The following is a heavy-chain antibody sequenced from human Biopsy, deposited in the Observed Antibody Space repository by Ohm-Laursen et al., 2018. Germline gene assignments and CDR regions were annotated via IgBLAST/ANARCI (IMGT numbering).Heavy chain of an antibody. V-gene: IGHV3-23*01. CDR3: ATEVVPAGIGGHWLDP. J-gene: IGHJ5*02. Sequence: SLRLSCAASGFTFSNYAMTWVRQAPGKGLEWVSAISDIGSSTFYSDSVKGRFTISRDNSKETLYLQMNSLRAEDTAVYYCATEVVPAGIGGHWLDPWGQGTLVTVSS. CDR2: ISDIGSST. D-gene: IGHD2-2*01. CDR1: GFTFSNYA.